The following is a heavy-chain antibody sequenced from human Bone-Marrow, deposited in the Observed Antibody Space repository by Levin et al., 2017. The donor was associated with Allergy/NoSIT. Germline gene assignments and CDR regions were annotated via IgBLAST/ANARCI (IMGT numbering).Heavy chain of an antibody. J-gene: IGHJ3*02. Sequence: GESLKISCKGSGYSFTSYWIGWVRQMPGKGLEWMGIIYPGDSDTRYSPSFQGQVTISADKSISTAYLQWSSLKASDTAMYYCARQHAGLNFNSGYSYGYSGTDAFDSWGQGTMVTVSS. CDR1: GYSFTSYW. V-gene: IGHV5-51*01. CDR2: IYPGDSDT. CDR3: ARQHAGLNFNSGYSYGYSGTDAFDS. D-gene: IGHD5-18*01.